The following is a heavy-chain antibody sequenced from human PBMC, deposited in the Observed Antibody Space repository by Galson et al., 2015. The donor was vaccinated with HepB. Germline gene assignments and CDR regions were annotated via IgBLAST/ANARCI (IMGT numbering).Heavy chain of an antibody. D-gene: IGHD2/OR15-2a*01. CDR3: TRAINNAFDV. CDR1: GFTFSSYV. J-gene: IGHJ3*01. CDR2: VTGNDGGT. V-gene: IGHV3-23*01. Sequence: SLRLSCAASGFTFSSYVMSWVRQAPGKGLEWVSLVTGNDGGTYYADSVEGRFTISRDNSKNTLYLQMNSLRAEDTAVYYCTRAINNAFDVWGQGTMVTVSS.